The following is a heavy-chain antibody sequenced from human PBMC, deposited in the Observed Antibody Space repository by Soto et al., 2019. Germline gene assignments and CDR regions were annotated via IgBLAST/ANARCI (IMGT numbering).Heavy chain of an antibody. D-gene: IGHD1-20*01. V-gene: IGHV1-2*04. CDR2: INPNSGGT. CDR1: GYTFTGYY. Sequence: ASVKVSCKASGYTFTGYYMHWVRQAPGQGLEWMGWINPNSGGTNYAQKFQGWVTMTRDTSISTAYMELSRLRSDDTAVYYCARERITGTVNSFDYWGQGTLVTVSS. J-gene: IGHJ4*02. CDR3: ARERITGTVNSFDY.